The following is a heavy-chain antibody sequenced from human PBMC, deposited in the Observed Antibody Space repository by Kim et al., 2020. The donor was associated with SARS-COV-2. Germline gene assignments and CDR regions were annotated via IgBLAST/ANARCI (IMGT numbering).Heavy chain of an antibody. D-gene: IGHD6-19*01. CDR2: IWYDGSNK. J-gene: IGHJ4*02. CDR1: GFTFSSYG. Sequence: GGSLRLSCAASGFTFSSYGMHWVRQAPGKELEWVAVIWYDGSNKYYADSVKGRFTISRDNSKNTLYLQMNSLRAEDTAVYYCARGGSSGWPRAFYFDYWGQGTLVTVSS. V-gene: IGHV3-33*01. CDR3: ARGGSSGWPRAFYFDY.